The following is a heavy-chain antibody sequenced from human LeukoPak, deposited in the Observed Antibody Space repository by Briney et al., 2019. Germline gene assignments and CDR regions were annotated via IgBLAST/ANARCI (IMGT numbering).Heavy chain of an antibody. D-gene: IGHD6-19*01. CDR3: ARETGSSGWYFGYYYYMDV. V-gene: IGHV1-46*01. CDR1: GYTFTSYY. Sequence: ASVKSSCKASGYTFTSYYMHWVREAPGQGLEWMGIINPSGGSTSYAQKFQGRVTMTRDMSTSTVYMELSSLRSEDTAVYYCARETGSSGWYFGYYYYMDVWGKGTTVTVSS. J-gene: IGHJ6*03. CDR2: INPSGGST.